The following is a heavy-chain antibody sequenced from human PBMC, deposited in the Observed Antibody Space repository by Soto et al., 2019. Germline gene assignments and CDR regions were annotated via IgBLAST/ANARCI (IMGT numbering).Heavy chain of an antibody. D-gene: IGHD6-19*01. J-gene: IGHJ4*02. CDR1: GDTFTSYD. CDR3: ARAPDPLTSSGWYYFDY. V-gene: IGHV1-8*01. Sequence: GASVKVSCRASGDTFTSYDINWGRQSTEQGLEWMGWMNPNSGNTVYAQNLQGRVTRTRNTSIGTAYMELSSLRSEDTALYYCARAPDPLTSSGWYYFDYWRQGTLATVSS. CDR2: MNPNSGNT.